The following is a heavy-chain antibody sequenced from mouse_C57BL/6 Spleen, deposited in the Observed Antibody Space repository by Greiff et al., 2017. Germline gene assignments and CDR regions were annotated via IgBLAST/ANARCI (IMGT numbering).Heavy chain of an antibody. Sequence: EVKLMESGGGLVKPGGSLKLSCAASGFTFSSYAMSWVRQTPEKRLEWVATISDGGSYTYYPDNVKGRFTISRDNAKNNLYMQMSHLKSEDTAMYYCARDGTTVVATEYFDVWGTGTTVTVSS. D-gene: IGHD1-1*01. V-gene: IGHV5-4*01. CDR2: ISDGGSYT. CDR3: ARDGTTVVATEYFDV. J-gene: IGHJ1*03. CDR1: GFTFSSYA.